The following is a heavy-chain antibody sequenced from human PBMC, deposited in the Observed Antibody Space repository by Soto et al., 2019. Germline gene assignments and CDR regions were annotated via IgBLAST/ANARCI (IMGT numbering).Heavy chain of an antibody. Sequence: EVQLVESGGGLVQPGRSLRLSCAASGFTFDDYAMHWVRQAPGKGLEWVSGISWNSGSIGYADSVKGRFTISRDNAKNSLYLQMNSLRAEDTALYYCAKDTSQEQLGLFDYWGQGTLVTVSS. CDR2: ISWNSGSI. CDR1: GFTFDDYA. D-gene: IGHD6-13*01. V-gene: IGHV3-9*01. CDR3: AKDTSQEQLGLFDY. J-gene: IGHJ4*02.